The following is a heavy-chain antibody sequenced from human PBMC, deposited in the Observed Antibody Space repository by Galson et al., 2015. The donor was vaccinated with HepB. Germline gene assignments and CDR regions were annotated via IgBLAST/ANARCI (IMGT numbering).Heavy chain of an antibody. CDR3: ARLSDNSGYYYYLNYFDY. CDR2: ISYDGSNK. J-gene: IGHJ4*02. D-gene: IGHD3-22*01. V-gene: IGHV3-30-3*01. Sequence: SLRLSCAASGFTFSSYAMHWVRQAPGKGLEWVAVISYDGSNKYYADSVKGRFTISRDNSKNTLYLQMNSLRAEDTAVYYCARLSDNSGYYYYLNYFDYWGQGTLVTVSS. CDR1: GFTFSSYA.